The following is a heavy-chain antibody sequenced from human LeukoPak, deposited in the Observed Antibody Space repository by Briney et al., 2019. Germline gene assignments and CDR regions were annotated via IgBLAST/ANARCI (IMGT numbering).Heavy chain of an antibody. D-gene: IGHD3-22*01. CDR1: GFTFSNYA. CDR2: VSDSSDNT. Sequence: GGSLRLSCAVSGFTFSNYAMSWVRQAPGKGLEWVSAVSDSSDNTYYADSVKGRFTISRDNSKNTLYLQMNSLRAEDTAVYYCAKKGYYYDSSGYQKAAFDYWGQGTLVTVSS. J-gene: IGHJ4*02. CDR3: AKKGYYYDSSGYQKAAFDY. V-gene: IGHV3-23*01.